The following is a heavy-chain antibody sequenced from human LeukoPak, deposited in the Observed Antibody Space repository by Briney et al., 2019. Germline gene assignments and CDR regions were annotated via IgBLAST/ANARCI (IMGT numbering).Heavy chain of an antibody. CDR3: ARYRSGSYYNYYYYMDV. CDR2: INHSGST. Sequence: PSETLSLTCAVYGGSFSGYYWSWIRQPPGKGLEWIGEINHSGSTNYNPSLKSRVAISVDTSKNQFSLKLSSVTAADTAVYYCARYRSGSYYNYYYYMDVWGKGTTVTISS. CDR1: GGSFSGYY. V-gene: IGHV4-34*01. D-gene: IGHD3-10*01. J-gene: IGHJ6*03.